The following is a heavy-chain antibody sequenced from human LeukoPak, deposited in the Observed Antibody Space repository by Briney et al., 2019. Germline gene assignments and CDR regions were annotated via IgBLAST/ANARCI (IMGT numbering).Heavy chain of an antibody. Sequence: SETLSLTCTVSGGSISSTSYCWVWIRQPPGKGLEWIGTISYSGSTYYNPSLKSRVTISLDTSKNQFSLKLSSVTAADTALYYGARGRTTYSSGSLLADYWGQGTLVTVSS. J-gene: IGHJ4*02. CDR2: ISYSGST. CDR3: ARGRTTYSSGSLLADY. D-gene: IGHD6-25*01. V-gene: IGHV4-39*07. CDR1: GGSISSTSYC.